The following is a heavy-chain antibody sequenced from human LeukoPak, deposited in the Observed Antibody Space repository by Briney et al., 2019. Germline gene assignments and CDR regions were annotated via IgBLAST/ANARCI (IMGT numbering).Heavy chain of an antibody. D-gene: IGHD3-10*01. CDR3: AKVGDYYGSGSYWYYFDY. CDR1: GFTFSSYA. V-gene: IGHV3-23*01. Sequence: GGSLRLSCAASGFTFSSYAMTWVRQAPGKGLEWVSAISGSGSTTYYADSVKGRFTISRDNSKNTLYLQMSSLRAEDTAVYYCAKVGDYYGSGSYWYYFDYWGQGTLVTVSS. J-gene: IGHJ4*02. CDR2: ISGSGSTT.